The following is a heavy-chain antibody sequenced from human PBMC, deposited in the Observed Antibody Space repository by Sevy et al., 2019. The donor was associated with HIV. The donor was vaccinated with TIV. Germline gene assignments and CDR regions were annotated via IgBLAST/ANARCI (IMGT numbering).Heavy chain of an antibody. V-gene: IGHV1-18*01. J-gene: IGHJ6*02. CDR3: ARAGYYYRSGTYRPPNYYGMDV. D-gene: IGHD3-10*01. CDR2: ISDYNGYT. Sequence: ASVKVSCKASGYTFSSYGISWVRQAPGQGLEWMGWISDYNGYTNYAHKFQGRVTMSTETSTRTAYMEMGSLRSDDTAVYFCARAGYYYRSGTYRPPNYYGMDVWGQGIAVTVSS. CDR1: GYTFSSYG.